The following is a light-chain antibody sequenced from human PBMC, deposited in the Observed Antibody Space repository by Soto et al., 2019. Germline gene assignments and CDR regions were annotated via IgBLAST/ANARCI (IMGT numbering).Light chain of an antibody. CDR2: SNN. V-gene: IGLV1-44*01. Sequence: QPVLTQPPSASGTPGQRVTISCSGGSSNIGSNVVNWYQQLPGTAPKLLIYSNNQRPSGVPDRFSGSKSGTSASLAISGLQSEDEADYYCETWDDSLNGPVFGGGTKVTVL. J-gene: IGLJ3*02. CDR3: ETWDDSLNGPV. CDR1: SSNIGSNV.